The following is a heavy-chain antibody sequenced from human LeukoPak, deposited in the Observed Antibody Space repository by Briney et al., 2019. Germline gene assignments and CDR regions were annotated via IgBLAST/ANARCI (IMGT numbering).Heavy chain of an antibody. V-gene: IGHV4-59*12. D-gene: IGHD5-12*01. J-gene: IGHJ6*03. CDR3: ARGAGYSREVNYYHYMDV. Sequence: SETLSLTCTVSGGSISSYYWSWIRQPPGKGLEWIGYIYYSGSTYYNPSLKSRVTISIDTSKNQFSLKLTSVTAADTAVYYCARGAGYSREVNYYHYMDVWGKGTTVTVSS. CDR2: IYYSGST. CDR1: GGSISSYY.